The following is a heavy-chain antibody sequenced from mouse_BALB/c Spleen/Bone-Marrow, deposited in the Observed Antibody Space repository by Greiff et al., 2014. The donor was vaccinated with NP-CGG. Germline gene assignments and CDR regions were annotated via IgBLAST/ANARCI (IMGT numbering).Heavy chain of an antibody. V-gene: IGHV14-3*02. J-gene: IGHJ4*01. CDR2: IDPANGNT. D-gene: IGHD1-2*01. CDR3: ARNGYYGYYYAMDY. CDR1: GFNINDTY. Sequence: VQLKESGAELVKPGASVKLSCTASGFNINDTYMYWVKQRPEQGLEWIGRIDPANGNTKYDPKFQGKATITADTSSNTAYLQLSSLTSEDTAVYYCARNGYYGYYYAMDYWGQGTSVTVSS.